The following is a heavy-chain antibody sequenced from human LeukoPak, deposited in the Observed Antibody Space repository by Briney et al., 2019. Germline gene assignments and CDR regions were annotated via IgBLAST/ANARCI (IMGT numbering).Heavy chain of an antibody. J-gene: IGHJ6*03. CDR1: GFTFINYS. Sequence: GGSLRLSCTASGFTFINYSMNWVRQAPGKGLEWVSSISTNSAFIYYADSVRGRFTISRDNTKDSLYLQMNSLRAEGTAVYYCAKYPDMVYAHYYYMDVWGKGTTVTVSS. CDR3: AKYPDMVYAHYYYMDV. CDR2: ISTNSAFI. D-gene: IGHD2-8*01. V-gene: IGHV3-21*04.